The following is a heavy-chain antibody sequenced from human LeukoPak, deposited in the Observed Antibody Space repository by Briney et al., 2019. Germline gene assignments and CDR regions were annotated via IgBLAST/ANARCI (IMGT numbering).Heavy chain of an antibody. CDR3: AGTSMGYAFDI. CDR2: IYSGGST. J-gene: IGHJ3*02. V-gene: IGHV3-66*01. D-gene: IGHD2-2*01. CDR1: GFTVSNNY. Sequence: GGSLRLSCAASGFTVSNNYMTWVRQAPGKGLEWVSLIYSGGSTYYADSMKGRFTISRDSSKNTLYLQMNSLRAKDTAVYYCAGTSMGYAFDIWGQGTMVTVSS.